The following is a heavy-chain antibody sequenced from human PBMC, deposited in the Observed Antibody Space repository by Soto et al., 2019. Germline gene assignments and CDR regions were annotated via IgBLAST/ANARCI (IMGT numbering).Heavy chain of an antibody. Sequence: QVQLVQSGAEVKKPGSSVKVSCKASGGTFSSYAISWVRQARGQGIEWMGGIIPIFGTANYAQKCQGRVTNTADESTSTAYMELSSLRSEDTAVYYCARGDCSSTSCQAYYYYGMDVWGQGTTVTVSS. CDR1: GGTFSSYA. CDR3: ARGDCSSTSCQAYYYYGMDV. J-gene: IGHJ6*02. V-gene: IGHV1-69*01. D-gene: IGHD2-2*01. CDR2: IIPIFGTA.